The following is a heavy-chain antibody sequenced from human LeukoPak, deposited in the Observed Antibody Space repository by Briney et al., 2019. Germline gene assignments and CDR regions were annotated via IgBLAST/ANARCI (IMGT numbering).Heavy chain of an antibody. CDR2: MYISGST. D-gene: IGHD2-15*01. Sequence: SETLSPTYTVSGVSITNYYWAWIRQPAGKGLEWIGRMYISGSTNYNPSLKSRVTISIDKTKNQFSLKLRSVTAADTAVYYCARDYLVEAPLDSWGQGTLVTVSS. J-gene: IGHJ4*02. V-gene: IGHV4-4*07. CDR3: ARDYLVEAPLDS. CDR1: GVSITNYY.